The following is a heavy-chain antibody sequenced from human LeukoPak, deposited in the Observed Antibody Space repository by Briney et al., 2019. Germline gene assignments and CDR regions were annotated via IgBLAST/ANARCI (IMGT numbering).Heavy chain of an antibody. D-gene: IGHD6-19*01. V-gene: IGHV3-21*01. Sequence: GGSLRLSCAASGFTFSSYSMNWVRQAPGKGLEWVSSISSSSSYIYYADSVKGRFTISRDSAKNSLYLQMNSLRAEDTAVYYCARVSSGWYALDYWGQGTLVTVSS. CDR3: ARVSSGWYALDY. J-gene: IGHJ4*02. CDR2: ISSSSSYI. CDR1: GFTFSSYS.